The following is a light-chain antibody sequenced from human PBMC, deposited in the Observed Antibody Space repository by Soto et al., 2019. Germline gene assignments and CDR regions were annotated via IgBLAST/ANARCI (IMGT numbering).Light chain of an antibody. Sequence: DIQMTQSPSSLSTSVGDRVTITCQASQDISTYLNRYQQKPGKAPKLLGYDASNLETGVPSRFSGSGSGTDFTLAISSLQPEDIATYYCQQYADLPYTFGQGTKLEIK. CDR2: DAS. CDR3: QQYADLPYT. V-gene: IGKV1-33*01. CDR1: QDISTY. J-gene: IGKJ2*01.